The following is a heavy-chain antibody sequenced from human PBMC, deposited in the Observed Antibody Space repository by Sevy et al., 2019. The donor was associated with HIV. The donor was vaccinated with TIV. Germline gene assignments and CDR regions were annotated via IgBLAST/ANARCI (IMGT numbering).Heavy chain of an antibody. J-gene: IGHJ4*02. CDR3: ASPPTQRGY. CDR2: ISYDGSNK. Sequence: GGSLRLSCAASGFTFSSYAMHWVRQAPGKGLEWVAVISYDGSNKYYADSVKGRFTISRDNSKNTLYLQMNSLRAEDTAVYYCASPPTQRGYWGQGTLVTVP. V-gene: IGHV3-30-3*01. CDR1: GFTFSSYA.